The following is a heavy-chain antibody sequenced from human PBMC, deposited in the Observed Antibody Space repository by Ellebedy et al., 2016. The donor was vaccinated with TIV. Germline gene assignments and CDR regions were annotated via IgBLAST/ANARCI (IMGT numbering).Heavy chain of an antibody. D-gene: IGHD2-2*03. CDR1: GFSFSVYA. CDR3: ARRSSGYCVGVKCTTDFDY. CDR2: IGGLDTGT. V-gene: IGHV3-23*03. Sequence: GESLKISXAASGFSFSVYAMTWVRQAPGKGLEWISLIGGLDTGTYYADSVKGRLTISRDNSKDTLYLQMNSLRAEDTGVYYCARRSSGYCVGVKCTTDFDYWGQGSLVTVSS. J-gene: IGHJ4*02.